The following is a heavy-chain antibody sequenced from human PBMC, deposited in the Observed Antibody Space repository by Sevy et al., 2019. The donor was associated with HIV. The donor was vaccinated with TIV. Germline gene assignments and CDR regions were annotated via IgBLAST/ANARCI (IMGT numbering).Heavy chain of an antibody. D-gene: IGHD3-16*01. CDR2: ISYDGSNK. J-gene: IGHJ6*03. CDR3: ARVALTFGGDPYDKHYFMDV. CDR1: GFTFSSYD. V-gene: IGHV3-30*03. Sequence: GGSLRLSCAAPGFTFSSYDMPWVRQAPGKGLEWVAVISYDGSNKFYLDSVKGRFTNSRDNSKSTLYLQLSSLRAEDTAMYYWARVALTFGGDPYDKHYFMDVWGKGTTVTVSS.